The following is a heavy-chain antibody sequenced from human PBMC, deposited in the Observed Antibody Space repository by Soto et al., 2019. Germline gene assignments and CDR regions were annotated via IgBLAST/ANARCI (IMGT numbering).Heavy chain of an antibody. CDR3: ARASRYYWNYMMY. CDR1: GYTFSNDA. J-gene: IGHJ4*02. Sequence: QVQLVQSGAEVKKPGASVKVSCKASGYTFSNDAITWVRQAPGQGLEWMGWVSAYNGNTNYAQKFKGRVTMTTDTSTSTAYMEIRSLRYDDTVVYFCARASRYYWNYMMYWGQGTLVTVSS. D-gene: IGHD1-7*01. CDR2: VSAYNGNT. V-gene: IGHV1-18*01.